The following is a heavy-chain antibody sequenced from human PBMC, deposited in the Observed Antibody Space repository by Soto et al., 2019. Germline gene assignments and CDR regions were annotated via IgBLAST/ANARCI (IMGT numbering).Heavy chain of an antibody. V-gene: IGHV1-3*05. J-gene: IGHJ6*02. CDR2: INVGNGNT. D-gene: IGHD3-10*01. Sequence: QVQLVQSGAEEKKPGASVKVSCKASGYTFTNYAMHWVRQAPGRRLEWMGWINVGNGNTKYSQKFQGRVTITRDTSASTADMELSSLRSEDTAVYYCARRGDGMDVWGQGTTVTVYS. CDR3: ARRGDGMDV. CDR1: GYTFTNYA.